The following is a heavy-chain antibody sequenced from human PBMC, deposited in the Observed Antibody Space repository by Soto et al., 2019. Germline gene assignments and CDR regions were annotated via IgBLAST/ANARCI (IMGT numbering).Heavy chain of an antibody. D-gene: IGHD3-22*01. V-gene: IGHV3-30-3*01. CDR1: GFTFSIYA. CDR3: ARDPLNGSGYFDY. Sequence: PGGSLRLACAASGFTFSIYAMHWVRQAPGKGLEWVAVISYDGSNKYYADSVKGRFTISRDNSKNTLYLQMNSLRAEDTAVYYCARDPLNGSGYFDYWGQGTLVTVS. J-gene: IGHJ4*02. CDR2: ISYDGSNK.